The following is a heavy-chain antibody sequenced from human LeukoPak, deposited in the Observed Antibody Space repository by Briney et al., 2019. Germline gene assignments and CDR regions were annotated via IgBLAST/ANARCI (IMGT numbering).Heavy chain of an antibody. D-gene: IGHD3-22*01. J-gene: IGHJ4*02. CDR2: IYYRGRT. CDR1: NASIISSSYY. V-gene: IGHV4-39*01. Sequence: PSETLSLTCSVSNASIISSSYYWGWIRQPPGKGLEWIGSIYYRGRTYYNPSLKIRVTISADTSKNQFSLNLNSVTASDTAVYYCARQKILDDNYDSSGYYVDQWGQGSLVTISS. CDR3: ARQKILDDNYDSSGYYVDQ.